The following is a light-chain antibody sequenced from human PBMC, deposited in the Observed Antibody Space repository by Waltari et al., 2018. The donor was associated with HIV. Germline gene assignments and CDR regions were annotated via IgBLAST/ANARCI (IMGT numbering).Light chain of an antibody. CDR1: SSDVGGYNY. V-gene: IGLV2-14*01. CDR3: SSYTSSSTLV. CDR2: EVS. J-gene: IGLJ2*01. Sequence: QSALTQPASVSGSPGPSITISCTGTSSDVGGYNYVSCYQQHPGKAPKLMIYEVSNRPSGVSNRFSGSKSGNTASLTISGLQAEDEADYYCSSYTSSSTLVFGGGTKLTVL.